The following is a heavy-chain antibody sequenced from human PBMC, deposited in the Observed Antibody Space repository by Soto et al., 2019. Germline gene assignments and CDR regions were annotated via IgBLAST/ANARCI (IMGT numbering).Heavy chain of an antibody. Sequence: QVQLVESGGGVVQPGRSLRLSCAASGFTFSSYGMHWVRQAPGKGLEWVAVIWYDGSNKYYADSVKGRFTISRDNSKNTLYLQMNSLRAEDTAVYYCARDDSSGSQSLGYWGQGTLVTVSS. CDR3: ARDDSSGSQSLGY. V-gene: IGHV3-33*01. CDR1: GFTFSSYG. CDR2: IWYDGSNK. J-gene: IGHJ4*02. D-gene: IGHD3-22*01.